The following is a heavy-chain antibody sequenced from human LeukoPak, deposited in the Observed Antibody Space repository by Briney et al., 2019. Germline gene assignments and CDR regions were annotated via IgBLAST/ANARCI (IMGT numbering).Heavy chain of an antibody. CDR1: GFTFGDHA. CDR3: TRGPTQQWLYYGMDV. J-gene: IGHJ6*02. Sequence: GSLRLSCTGLGFTFGDHAMSWVRQAPGRGLAWVGFIRSKGYGGTREYAASVKGRFTISRDDSTSIAYLQMNSLKTEDTAVYYCTRGPTQQWLYYGMDVWGQGTTVIVSS. CDR2: IRSKGYGGTR. D-gene: IGHD5-18*01. V-gene: IGHV3-49*04.